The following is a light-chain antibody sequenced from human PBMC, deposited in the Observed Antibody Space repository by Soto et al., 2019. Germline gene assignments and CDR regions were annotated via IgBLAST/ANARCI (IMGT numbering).Light chain of an antibody. Sequence: EIVLTQSPGTLSLSPGERATLSCRASQSVSSSYLAWYQQKPGQAPGLLIYGASKRATGTPARFSGSGSGTAFTLAISSLQSEDFAIYYCQQYNTCPRTFGGGTKVDIK. CDR1: QSVSSSY. CDR3: QQYNTCPRT. J-gene: IGKJ4*01. CDR2: GAS. V-gene: IGKV3-20*01.